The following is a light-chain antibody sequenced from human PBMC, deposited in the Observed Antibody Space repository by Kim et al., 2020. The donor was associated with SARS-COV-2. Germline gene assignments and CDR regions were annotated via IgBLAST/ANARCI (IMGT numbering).Light chain of an antibody. CDR1: QSVSSNY. CDR3: QQYGGSPPYT. Sequence: EIVLTQSPGTLSLSPGERAILSCRASQSVSSNYLAWYQQKPGQAPRLLIYGASNRATGIPDKFTGSGSGTDFTLTISRLEPEDFAVYHCQQYGGSPPYTFGQGTKLEI. J-gene: IGKJ2*01. V-gene: IGKV3-20*01. CDR2: GAS.